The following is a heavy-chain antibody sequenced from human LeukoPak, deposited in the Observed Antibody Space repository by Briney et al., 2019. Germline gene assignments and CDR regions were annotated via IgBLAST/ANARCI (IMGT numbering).Heavy chain of an antibody. J-gene: IGHJ4*02. CDR3: ARVGDYALKD. CDR1: GSSVSGGYY. Sequence: PSETLSLTCTVAGSSVSGGYYWAWIRQPPGKGLEWIGSIYHTGSTYYNSSLKNRVTILVDTSKRQFSLKLRSVTAADTAVYYCARVGDYALKDWGQGTLVTVSS. CDR2: IYHTGST. V-gene: IGHV4-38-2*02. D-gene: IGHD3-16*01.